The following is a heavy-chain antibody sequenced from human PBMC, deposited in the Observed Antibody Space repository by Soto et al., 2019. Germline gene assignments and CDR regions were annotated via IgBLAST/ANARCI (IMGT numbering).Heavy chain of an antibody. Sequence: QVQLVQSGADVKKPGASVKVSCKASGYTFTSYDINWVRQATGQGLEWIGWMSPKTGNTGYAQNFQGRVTMTRNPTRSTDYMERSSLTSEDTAVYNCARGPRHWEFDFWGQGTLAPVSS. CDR3: ARGPRHWEFDF. D-gene: IGHD7-27*01. CDR1: GYTFTSYD. CDR2: MSPKTGNT. J-gene: IGHJ4*02. V-gene: IGHV1-8*01.